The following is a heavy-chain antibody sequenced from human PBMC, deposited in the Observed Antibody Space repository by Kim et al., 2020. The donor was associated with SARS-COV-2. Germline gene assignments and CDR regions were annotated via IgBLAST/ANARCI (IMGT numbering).Heavy chain of an antibody. CDR3: ARLKDGFTTGSNRLDD. Sequence: GESLKISCKGSGYSFSSYWIAWVRQKPRKGLEWMGIIYPGDSDITYSTSFKGQVTISVDNSINPAYLQRNSLKAPDTAMYYCARLKDGFTTGSNRLDDWGHGTRVTVSS. CDR1: GYSFSSYW. D-gene: IGHD3-16*02. V-gene: IGHV5-51*06. CDR2: IYPGDSDI. J-gene: IGHJ4*01.